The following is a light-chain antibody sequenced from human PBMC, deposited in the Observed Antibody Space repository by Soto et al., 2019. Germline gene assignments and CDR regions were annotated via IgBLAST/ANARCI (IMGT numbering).Light chain of an antibody. CDR2: DVI. CDR3: SSYTSSTTLV. J-gene: IGLJ1*01. Sequence: QSVLTQPASVSGSPGQSISISCTGTNGDVGGYNYVSWYQQHPGKAPKLMIYDVIHRPSGVSNRFSGSKSGNTASLTISGLQAEDEADYYCSSYTSSTTLVFGTGTKVTVL. CDR1: NGDVGGYNY. V-gene: IGLV2-14*01.